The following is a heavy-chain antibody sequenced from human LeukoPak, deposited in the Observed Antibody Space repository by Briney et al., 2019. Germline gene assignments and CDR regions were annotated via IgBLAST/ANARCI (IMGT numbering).Heavy chain of an antibody. D-gene: IGHD3-10*01. Sequence: ASVKVSCKASGYTFTSYGISWVRQAPGQGLEWMGWISVYNGNTNYVQKFQGRVTMTSDTSTSTAYMELRSLRSDDTAVYYCARDQSARANYYYYYMDVWGKGTTVTVSS. CDR3: ARDQSARANYYYYYMDV. V-gene: IGHV1-18*01. CDR1: GYTFTSYG. CDR2: ISVYNGNT. J-gene: IGHJ6*03.